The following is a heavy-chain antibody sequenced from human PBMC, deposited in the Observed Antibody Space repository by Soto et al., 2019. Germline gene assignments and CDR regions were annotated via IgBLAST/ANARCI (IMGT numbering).Heavy chain of an antibody. CDR3: ARDPLRRFDY. Sequence: EVQLVESGGGVVQPGRSLRLSCGTSGFTFSAYWMTWVRQAPGKGLEWVASIRQDGSERYYVDSVKGRFTISRDNAKNSLFLQMNSLRAEDTAVYYCARDPLRRFDYWGQGTLVTVSS. CDR2: IRQDGSER. V-gene: IGHV3-7*04. D-gene: IGHD3-16*01. CDR1: GFTFSAYW. J-gene: IGHJ4*02.